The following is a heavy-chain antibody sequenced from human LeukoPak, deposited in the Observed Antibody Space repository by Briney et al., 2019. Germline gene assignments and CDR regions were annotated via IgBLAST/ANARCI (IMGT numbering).Heavy chain of an antibody. CDR3: AREHIIGWFDP. CDR1: GFTFSSYS. CDR2: ISSSSSYI. J-gene: IGHJ5*02. D-gene: IGHD3-3*01. Sequence: GGSLRLSCAASGFTFSSYSINWVRQAPGKGLEWVSSISSSSSYIYYAVSVKSRFTISRDNAKNSLYLQMNSLRAEDTAVYYCAREHIIGWFDPWGQGTLVTVSS. V-gene: IGHV3-21*01.